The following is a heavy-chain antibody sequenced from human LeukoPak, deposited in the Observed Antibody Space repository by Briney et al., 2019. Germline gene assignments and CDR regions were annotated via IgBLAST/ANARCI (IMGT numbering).Heavy chain of an antibody. J-gene: IGHJ4*02. CDR1: GGSISSGGYY. CDR2: IYYSGST. D-gene: IGHD6-19*01. CDR3: ARGLYSSGLFDYFDY. V-gene: IGHV4-61*08. Sequence: SETLSLTSTVSGGSISSGGYYWSWIRQPPGKGLEWIGYIYYSGSTNYNPSLKSRVTISVDTSKNQFSLKLSSVTAADTAVYYCARGLYSSGLFDYFDYWGQGTLVTVSS.